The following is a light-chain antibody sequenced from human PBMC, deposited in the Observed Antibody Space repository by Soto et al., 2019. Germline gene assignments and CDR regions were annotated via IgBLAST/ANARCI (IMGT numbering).Light chain of an antibody. CDR2: KAS. J-gene: IGKJ4*01. CDR1: QNINSW. V-gene: IGKV1-5*03. CDR3: QQYERFLPLT. Sequence: DIQMTQSPSTLSASVGDRVTITCRASQNINSWLAWYQQKPGKAPKLLIYKASNLESGVPSRFSGSGSGTDFTLTISRLQPDECATYQCQQYERFLPLTFGGGTKVEIK.